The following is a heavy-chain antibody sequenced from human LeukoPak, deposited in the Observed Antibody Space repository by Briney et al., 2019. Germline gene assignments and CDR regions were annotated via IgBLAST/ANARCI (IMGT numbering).Heavy chain of an antibody. CDR3: ARAPRSRDGHNWFDP. CDR1: GYSISSGYY. V-gene: IGHV4-38-2*01. CDR2: IYPSGNT. J-gene: IGHJ5*02. Sequence: SETLSLTCAVSGYSISSGYYWGWIRQPAGKGLEWIGRIYPSGNTYYNPSLKSRVTMSADTSKNQFSLRLNSVTAADTAVYYCARAPRSRDGHNWFDPWGQGTLVTVSS.